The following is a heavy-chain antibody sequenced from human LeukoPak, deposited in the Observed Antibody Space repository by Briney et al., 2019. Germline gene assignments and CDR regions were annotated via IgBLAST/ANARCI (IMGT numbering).Heavy chain of an antibody. V-gene: IGHV3-48*01. CDR2: ITTSSSTV. CDR3: ARDLGYYHGSGSHFPLQY. Sequence: QPGGSLRLSCAASGFTFSSYSMNWVRQAPGKGLEWISYITTSSSTVYYADSVKGRFTIPRDNAGNSLYLQMNSLRAEDTALYYCARDLGYYHGSGSHFPLQYWGPGTRVTVSA. J-gene: IGHJ4*02. D-gene: IGHD3-10*01. CDR1: GFTFSSYS.